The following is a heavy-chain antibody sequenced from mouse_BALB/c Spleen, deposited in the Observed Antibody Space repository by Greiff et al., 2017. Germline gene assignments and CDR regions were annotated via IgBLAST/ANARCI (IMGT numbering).Heavy chain of an antibody. CDR2: IWSGGST. Sequence: QVQLQQPGPGLVQPSQSLSITCTVSGFSLTSYGVHWVRQSPGKGLEWLGVIWSGGSTDYNAAFISRLSISKDNSKSQVFFKMNSLQADDTAIYYCARKGDYGSSPFAYWGQGTLVTVSA. J-gene: IGHJ3*01. V-gene: IGHV2-4-1*01. D-gene: IGHD1-1*01. CDR1: GFSLTSYG. CDR3: ARKGDYGSSPFAY.